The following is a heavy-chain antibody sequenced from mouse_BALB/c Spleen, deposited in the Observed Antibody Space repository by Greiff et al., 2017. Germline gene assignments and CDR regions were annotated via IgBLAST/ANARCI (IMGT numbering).Heavy chain of an antibody. D-gene: IGHD2-14*01. CDR3: AREVRRYFDD. V-gene: IGHV1-82*01. J-gene: IGHJ2*01. CDR2: IYPGDGDT. CDR1: GYAFSSSW. Sequence: QVQLQQSGPELVKPGASVKISCKASGYAFSSSWMNWVKQRPGQGLEWIGRIYPGDGDTNYNGKFKGKATLTADKSSSTAYMQLSSLTSVDSAVYFCAREVRRYFDDWGQGTTLTVSS.